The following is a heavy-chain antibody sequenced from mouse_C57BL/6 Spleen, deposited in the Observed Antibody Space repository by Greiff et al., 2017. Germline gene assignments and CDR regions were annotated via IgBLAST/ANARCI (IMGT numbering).Heavy chain of an antibody. CDR1: GYTFTSYW. D-gene: IGHD1-1*01. V-gene: IGHV1-53*01. CDR3: ARGGYYGSSSRWYFDV. Sequence: VQLQQSGTELVKPGASVKLSCKASGYTFTSYWMHWVKQRPGQGLEWIGNINPSNGGTNYNEKFKSKATLTVHKSSSTAYMQLSSLTSEDSAVYYCARGGYYGSSSRWYFDVWGTGTTVTVSS. J-gene: IGHJ1*03. CDR2: INPSNGGT.